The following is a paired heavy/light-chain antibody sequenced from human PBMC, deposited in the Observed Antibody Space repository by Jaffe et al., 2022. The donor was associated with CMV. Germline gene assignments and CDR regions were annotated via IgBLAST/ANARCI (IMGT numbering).Heavy chain of an antibody. CDR2: ISGSGGST. CDR1: GFTFSSYA. Sequence: EVQLVESGGGLVQPGGSLRLSCAASGFTFSSYAMSWVRQAPGKGLEWVSAISGSGGSTYYADSVKGRFTISRDNSKNTLYLQMNSLRAEDTAVYYCAKDGYYYDSSGSLWGQGTLVTVSS. J-gene: IGHJ4*02. CDR3: AKDGYYYDSSGSL. D-gene: IGHD3-22*01. V-gene: IGHV3-23*04.
Light chain of an antibody. J-gene: IGKJ4*01. V-gene: IGKV1-16*02. CDR1: QGISNY. CDR2: AAS. Sequence: DIQMTQSPSSLSASVGDRVTITCRASQGISNYLAWFQQKPGKAPKSLIYAASSLQSGVPSKFSGSGSGTDFTLTISSLQPEDFATYYCQQYNSYPRLTFGGGTKVEIK. CDR3: QQYNSYPRLT.